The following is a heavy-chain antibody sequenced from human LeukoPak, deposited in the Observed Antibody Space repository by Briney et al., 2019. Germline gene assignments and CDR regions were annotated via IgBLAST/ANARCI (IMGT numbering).Heavy chain of an antibody. Sequence: ASVKVSCKASGYTFTSYGISWVRQAPGQGLEWMGWISAYNGNTNYAQKLQGRVTMTTDTSTSTAYMELRSLRSDDTAVYYCARAYIVVVTATYDAFDIWGQGTMVTVSS. CDR3: ARAYIVVVTATYDAFDI. CDR1: GYTFTSYG. D-gene: IGHD2-21*02. J-gene: IGHJ3*02. CDR2: ISAYNGNT. V-gene: IGHV1-18*01.